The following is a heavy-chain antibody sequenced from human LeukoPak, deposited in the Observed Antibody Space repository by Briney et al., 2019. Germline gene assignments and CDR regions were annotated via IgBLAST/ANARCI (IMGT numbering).Heavy chain of an antibody. Sequence: ASVKVSCKASGYTFTTYGVHWVRQAPGQGCAWMGWITTYNGYASYAQKFQGRVSMTTDTSTSTAYMELRSLTSDDTAVYYCTRFVGSEDFWGQGTLVTVSS. J-gene: IGHJ4*02. CDR3: TRFVGSEDF. V-gene: IGHV1-18*01. CDR2: ITTYNGYA. D-gene: IGHD3-10*01. CDR1: GYTFTTYG.